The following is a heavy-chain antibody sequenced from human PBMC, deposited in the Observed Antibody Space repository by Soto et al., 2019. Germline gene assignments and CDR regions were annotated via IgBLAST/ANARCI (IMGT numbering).Heavy chain of an antibody. Sequence: ASVKVSCKASGYTFTSYGISWVRQAPGQGLEWMGWISAYNGNTNYAQKLQGRVTMTTDTSTSTAYMELRSLRSDDTAVYYCARVIAAAGTHFGDYYYGMDVWGQGTTVTVSS. V-gene: IGHV1-18*01. D-gene: IGHD6-13*01. J-gene: IGHJ6*02. CDR3: ARVIAAAGTHFGDYYYGMDV. CDR2: ISAYNGNT. CDR1: GYTFTSYG.